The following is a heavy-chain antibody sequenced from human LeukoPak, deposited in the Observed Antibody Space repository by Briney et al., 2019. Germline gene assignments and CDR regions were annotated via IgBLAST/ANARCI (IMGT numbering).Heavy chain of an antibody. D-gene: IGHD2-21*01. V-gene: IGHV3-53*01. CDR2: IYSGGST. J-gene: IGHJ5*02. Sequence: GGSLRLSCAASGFTVSSNYMSWVRQAPGKGLEWVSVIYSGGSTYYADSVKGRFTISRDNSKNTLYLQMNSLRAEDTAVYYCAKDPSAIADQFDPWGQGTLVTVSS. CDR1: GFTVSSNY. CDR3: AKDPSAIADQFDP.